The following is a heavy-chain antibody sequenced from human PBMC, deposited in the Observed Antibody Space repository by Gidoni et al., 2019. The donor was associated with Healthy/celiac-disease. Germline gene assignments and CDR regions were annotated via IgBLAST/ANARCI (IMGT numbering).Heavy chain of an antibody. D-gene: IGHD6-19*01. V-gene: IGHV3-21*01. J-gene: IGHJ4*02. CDR2: ISSSSSYI. CDR3: ARDESSGWSRASDY. CDR1: GFTFRSYS. Sequence: EVQLVESGGGLVKPGGSLRLSCAASGFTFRSYSMNWVRQAPGKGLEWVSSISSSSSYIYYADSVKGRFTISRDNAKNSLYLQMNSLRAEDTAVYYCARDESSGWSRASDYWGQGTLVTVSS.